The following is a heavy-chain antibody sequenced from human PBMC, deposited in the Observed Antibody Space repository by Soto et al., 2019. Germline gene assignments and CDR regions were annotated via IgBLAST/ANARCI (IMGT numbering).Heavy chain of an antibody. Sequence: VQLVESGGGVVQPGRSLRLSCAASGFTFSSYGMHWVRQAPGKGLEWVAVIWYDGSNKYYADSVKGRFTISRDNSKNPLYLQMNSLRAEDTAVYYCAREVIAAAGSEYFQHWGQGTLVTVSS. CDR2: IWYDGSNK. CDR1: GFTFSSYG. D-gene: IGHD6-13*01. V-gene: IGHV3-33*01. J-gene: IGHJ1*01. CDR3: AREVIAAAGSEYFQH.